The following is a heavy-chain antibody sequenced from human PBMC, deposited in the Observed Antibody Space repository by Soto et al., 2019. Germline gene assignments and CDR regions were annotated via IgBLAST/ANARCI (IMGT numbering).Heavy chain of an antibody. Sequence: GGSLRLSCAASGFTFDDYTMHWVRQAPGKGLEWVSLISWDGGSTSYADSVKGRFTISRDNSKNSLYLQMNSLRTEDTALYYCAEEGFSLGELSFLWGQGTLFTVSS. V-gene: IGHV3-43*01. D-gene: IGHD3-16*02. J-gene: IGHJ4*02. CDR3: AEEGFSLGELSFL. CDR2: ISWDGGST. CDR1: GFTFDDYT.